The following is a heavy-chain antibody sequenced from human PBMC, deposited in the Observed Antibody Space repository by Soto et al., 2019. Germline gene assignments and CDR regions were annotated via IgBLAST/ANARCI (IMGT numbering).Heavy chain of an antibody. CDR2: ISYDGSNK. D-gene: IGHD1-26*01. CDR3: AKGKISTTTYTSFDS. Sequence: GGSLRLSCAASGFTFSSYGMHWVRQAPGKGLEWVAVISYDGSNKYYADSVKGRFTISRDNSKNTLYLQMSSLRAEDTAVYYCAKGKISTTTYTSFDSWGRGTLVTVSS. V-gene: IGHV3-30*18. J-gene: IGHJ5*01. CDR1: GFTFSSYG.